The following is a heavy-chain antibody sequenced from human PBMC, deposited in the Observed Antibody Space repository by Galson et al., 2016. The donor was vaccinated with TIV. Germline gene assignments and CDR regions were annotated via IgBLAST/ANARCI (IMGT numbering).Heavy chain of an antibody. J-gene: IGHJ4*02. V-gene: IGHV3-7*01. CDR2: IKQDGSEK. D-gene: IGHD6-13*01. Sequence: LEWVANIKQDGSEKYYVDSVKGQFTISRDNAKNSLFLQMNSLRAEDRAVYYCARDFPPGYGSSFNDYWGQGTLVTVSS. CDR3: ARDFPPGYGSSFNDY.